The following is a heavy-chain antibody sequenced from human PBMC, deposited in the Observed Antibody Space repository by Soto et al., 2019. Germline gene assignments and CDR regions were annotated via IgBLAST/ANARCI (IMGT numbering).Heavy chain of an antibody. D-gene: IGHD3-10*01. CDR1: GYTFTTYG. V-gene: IGHV1-18*01. Sequence: PSVKVSCKASGYTFTTYGISWVRQAPGQGLEWMGWISAYNGNTNYAQNLQGRVTMTTDTSTSTAYMELRSLRSDDTAVYYCARFYASGSYPYDYWGQGTLVTVSS. CDR2: ISAYNGNT. J-gene: IGHJ4*02. CDR3: ARFYASGSYPYDY.